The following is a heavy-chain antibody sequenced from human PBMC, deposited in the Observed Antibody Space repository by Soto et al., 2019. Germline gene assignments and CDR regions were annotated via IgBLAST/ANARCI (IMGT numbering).Heavy chain of an antibody. J-gene: IGHJ4*02. CDR2: IYHSGST. Sequence: KSSETLSLTCAVPGGSISSSNWWSWVRQPPGKGLEWIGEIYHSGSTNYNPSLKSRVTISVDKSKNQFSLKLSSVTAADTAVYYCARKTRVVTPYDYWGQGTLVTVSS. CDR3: ARKTRVVTPYDY. D-gene: IGHD2-21*02. CDR1: GGSISSSNW. V-gene: IGHV4-4*02.